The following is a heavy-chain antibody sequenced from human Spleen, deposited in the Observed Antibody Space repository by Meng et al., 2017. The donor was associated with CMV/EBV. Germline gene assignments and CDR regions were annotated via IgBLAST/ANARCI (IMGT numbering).Heavy chain of an antibody. CDR3: ARALRHNWFDP. J-gene: IGHJ5*02. Sequence: VHVPESGPGLVRPSQTLSLTCTVSGGSISSGDYYWSWIRQPPGKGLEWIGYIYYSGSTYYNPSLKSRVTISVDTSKNQFSLKLSSVTAADTAVYYCARALRHNWFDPWGQGTLVTVSS. V-gene: IGHV4-30-4*08. CDR1: GGSISSGDYY. CDR2: IYYSGST.